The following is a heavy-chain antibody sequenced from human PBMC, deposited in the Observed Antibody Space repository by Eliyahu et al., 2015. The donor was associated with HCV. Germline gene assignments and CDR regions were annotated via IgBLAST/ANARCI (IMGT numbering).Heavy chain of an antibody. CDR1: GGSVSGYY. D-gene: IGHD3-16*02. CDR3: ARDRSYRKATFDY. J-gene: IGHJ4*02. Sequence: QVQLQQWGAGLLRPSETLSLTCAVYGGSVSGYYWXWIRQSPGKGLEWIGEINDSGSTNYKSSLKGRVSISXDTSKNQFSLSLRSVTAADAAVYYCARDRSYRKATFDYWGQGALVTVSS. V-gene: IGHV4-34*01. CDR2: INDSGST.